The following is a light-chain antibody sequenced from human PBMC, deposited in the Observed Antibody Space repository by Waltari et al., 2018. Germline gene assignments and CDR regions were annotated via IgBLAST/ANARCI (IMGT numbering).Light chain of an antibody. CDR1: SSNIGGNS. J-gene: IGLJ1*01. CDR3: GTWDSSLSVYV. V-gene: IGLV1-51*01. CDR2: DNN. Sequence: QSVLTQPPSVSAAPGQKVTIPCSGTSSNIGGNSVLWSQHLPGTAPKLLIYDNNKRPSGIPDRFSVSKSGTSATLGITGLQTGDEADYYCGTWDSSLSVYVFGTGTKVTAL.